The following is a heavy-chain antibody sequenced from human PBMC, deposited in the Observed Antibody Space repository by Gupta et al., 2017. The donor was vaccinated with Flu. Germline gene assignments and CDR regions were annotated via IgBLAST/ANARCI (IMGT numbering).Heavy chain of an antibody. CDR3: AKLSWGVVPAAIGWGPLDY. J-gene: IGHJ4*02. D-gene: IGHD2-2*01. Sequence: EVQLLESGGGLVQPGGSLRLSCAASGFTFSSYAMSWVRQAPGKGLEWVSAISGSGGSTYYADSVKGRFTISRDNSKNTLYLQMNSLRAEDTAVYYCAKLSWGVVPAAIGWGPLDYWGQGTLVTVSS. CDR1: GFTFSSYA. CDR2: ISGSGGST. V-gene: IGHV3-23*01.